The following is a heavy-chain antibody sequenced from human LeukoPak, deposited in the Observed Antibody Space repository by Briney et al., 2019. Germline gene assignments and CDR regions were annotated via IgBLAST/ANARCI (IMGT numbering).Heavy chain of an antibody. D-gene: IGHD3-22*01. Sequence: ASVKVSCKASGYTLTSYGISWVRQAPGQGLEWMGWISAYNGSTNYAQKLQGRVTMTTDTSTSTAYMELRSLRSDDTAVYYCARAHDLYDSSGYYLYYFDYWGQGTLVTVSS. CDR3: ARAHDLYDSSGYYLYYFDY. CDR2: ISAYNGST. V-gene: IGHV1-18*01. J-gene: IGHJ4*02. CDR1: GYTLTSYG.